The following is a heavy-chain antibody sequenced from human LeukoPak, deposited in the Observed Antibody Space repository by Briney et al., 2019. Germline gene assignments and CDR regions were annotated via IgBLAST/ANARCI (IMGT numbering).Heavy chain of an antibody. V-gene: IGHV4-59*01. J-gene: IGHJ4*02. Sequence: SETLSLTCTVSGGSISSYYWSWIRQPPGKGLEWIGYIYYSGSTNYNPSLKSRVTISVDTSKNQFSLKLSSVTAADTAVYHCAREQRAAAVDYWGQGTLVTVSS. CDR1: GGSISSYY. CDR2: IYYSGST. D-gene: IGHD6-13*01. CDR3: AREQRAAAVDY.